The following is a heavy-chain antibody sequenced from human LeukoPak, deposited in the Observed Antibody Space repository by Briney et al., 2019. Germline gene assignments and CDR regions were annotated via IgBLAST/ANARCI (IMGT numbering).Heavy chain of an antibody. J-gene: IGHJ5*02. CDR3: ARANKYYDFWSGYSGRGWFDP. D-gene: IGHD3-3*01. CDR2: IYHSGST. Sequence: PSETLSLTCTVSSYSITSGYYWGWIRQPPGKGLEWIGTIYHSGSTYYNPSLKSRVTISVDTSKNQFSLKLSSVTAADTAVYYCARANKYYDFWSGYSGRGWFDPWGQGTLVTVSS. V-gene: IGHV4-38-2*02. CDR1: SYSITSGYY.